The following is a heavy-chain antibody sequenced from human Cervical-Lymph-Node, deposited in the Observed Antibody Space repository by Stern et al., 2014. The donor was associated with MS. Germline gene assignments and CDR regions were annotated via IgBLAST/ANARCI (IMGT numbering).Heavy chain of an antibody. CDR2: IWYDGSNK. CDR3: ARDAMYSGSYPDY. V-gene: IGHV3-33*01. CDR1: GFTFSSYG. J-gene: IGHJ4*02. D-gene: IGHD1-26*01. Sequence: QVQLVQSGGGVVQPGRSLRLSCAGSGFTFSSYGMHWVRQAPRKGLEWVALIWYDGSNKYYADSVKGRFTISRDNSKNTLYLQMNSLRAEDTAVYYCARDAMYSGSYPDYWGRGTLVTVSS.